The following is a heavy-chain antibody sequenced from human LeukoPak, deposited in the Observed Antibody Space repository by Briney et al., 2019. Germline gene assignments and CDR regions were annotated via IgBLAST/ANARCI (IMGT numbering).Heavy chain of an antibody. CDR2: ISWNSDTT. CDR1: GFTFDDFA. V-gene: IGHV3-9*01. Sequence: GRSLRLSCAASGFTFDDFAMPWVRQSPGKGLEWVSGISWNSDTTAYSDSVKGRFTISRDNANNSLYLLMNSLRSEDTAFYYCAKAPHYYTSATYWDYFENWGQGSLVTVSS. D-gene: IGHD3-10*01. CDR3: AKAPHYYTSATYWDYFEN. J-gene: IGHJ4*02.